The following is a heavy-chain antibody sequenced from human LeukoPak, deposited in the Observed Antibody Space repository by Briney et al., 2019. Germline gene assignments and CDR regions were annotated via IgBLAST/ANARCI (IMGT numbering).Heavy chain of an antibody. D-gene: IGHD5-18*01. CDR2: INHNSGGT. J-gene: IGHJ4*02. V-gene: IGHV1-2*02. Sequence: ASVKVSCEASGYTFTGYYMHWVRQAPGQGLEWMGWINHNSGGTNYAQKFQGRVTMTRDTSISTAYMELSRLRSDDTAVYYCARESGYSYGLSAVYWGQGTLVTVSS. CDR1: GYTFTGYY. CDR3: ARESGYSYGLSAVY.